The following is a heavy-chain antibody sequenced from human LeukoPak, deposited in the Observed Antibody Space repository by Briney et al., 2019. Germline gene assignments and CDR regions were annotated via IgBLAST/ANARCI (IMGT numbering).Heavy chain of an antibody. D-gene: IGHD4-23*01. J-gene: IGHJ3*02. CDR2: IIHIFGTA. V-gene: IGHV1-69*13. Sequence: SVKVSCKASGGTFSSYAISWVTQAPEHGREGMGGIIHIFGTANSAQKFQGRGTINADESTSTAYMELSSLRSEDAAVYYCASLDYGGNSSTSAFDIWGQGTMVTVSS. CDR1: GGTFSSYA. CDR3: ASLDYGGNSSTSAFDI.